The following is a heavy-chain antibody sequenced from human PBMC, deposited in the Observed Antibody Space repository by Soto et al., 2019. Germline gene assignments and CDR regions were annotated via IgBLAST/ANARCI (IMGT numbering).Heavy chain of an antibody. CDR2: MNPGSGKT. Sequence: ASVEVSCKASGYTFINFDISWVRQAAGQGLEWLGWMNPGSGKTGYASKFQGRVAMTRDASTGTSHLELSSLTSDATAVYYCARMESAGSLNWFDPWGQGTLVTVSS. V-gene: IGHV1-8*02. CDR1: GYTFINFD. D-gene: IGHD6-13*01. J-gene: IGHJ5*02. CDR3: ARMESAGSLNWFDP.